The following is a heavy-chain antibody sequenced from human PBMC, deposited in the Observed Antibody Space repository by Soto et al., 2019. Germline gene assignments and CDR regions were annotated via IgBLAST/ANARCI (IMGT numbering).Heavy chain of an antibody. CDR3: ARAGGRYCSGGSCQVDY. CDR2: IYYSGNT. J-gene: IGHJ4*02. CDR1: GGSITSSSYY. D-gene: IGHD2-15*01. V-gene: IGHV4-39*01. Sequence: SETLSLTCTVSGGSITSSSYYWGWIRQPPGKGLEWIGSIYYSGNTYYTPSLKSRVTISVDTSKNQFSLKLSSVTAADTAVYYCARAGGRYCSGGSCQVDYWGQGTLVTVSS.